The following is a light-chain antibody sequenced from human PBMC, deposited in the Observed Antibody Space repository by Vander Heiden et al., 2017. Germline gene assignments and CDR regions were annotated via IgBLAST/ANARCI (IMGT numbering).Light chain of an antibody. CDR1: SSDVGGYNY. Sequence: QSALTQPASVSGSPGQSITISCTGTSSDVGGYNYVSWYQQHPGKAPKRIMYDVFNRPSGVSNRFSGSKSGNTASLTISGLQAEDEADDYCCSYTTSTTRSFGGGTKLTVL. J-gene: IGLJ2*01. V-gene: IGLV2-14*01. CDR3: CSYTTSTTRS. CDR2: DVF.